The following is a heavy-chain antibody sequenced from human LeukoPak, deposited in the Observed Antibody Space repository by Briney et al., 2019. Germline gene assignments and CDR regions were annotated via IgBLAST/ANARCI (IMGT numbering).Heavy chain of an antibody. J-gene: IGHJ6*03. CDR1: GFTFSSHA. Sequence: GGSLRLSCAASGFTFSSHAVSWVRQAPGKGLEWVSAVSGSGDNTYYADSVKGRFTISRDNSKNTLYLHMSSLRAEDTAVYYCVCTAYYYYYLDVWGKGTTVTDSS. CDR2: VSGSGDNT. CDR3: VCTAYYYYYLDV. D-gene: IGHD5-18*01. V-gene: IGHV3-23*01.